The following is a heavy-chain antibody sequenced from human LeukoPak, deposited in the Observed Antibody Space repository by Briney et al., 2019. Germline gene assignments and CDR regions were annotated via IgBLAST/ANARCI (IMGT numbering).Heavy chain of an antibody. CDR1: GGSISSSNW. V-gene: IGHV4-4*02. CDR2: TYHSGST. D-gene: IGHD6-19*01. J-gene: IGHJ6*02. CDR3: ARVPVAGTYYYCYGMDV. Sequence: SGTLSLTCAVSGGSISSSNWWSWVRQPPGKGLEWIGETYHSGSTNYNPSLKSRVTISVDKSKNQFSLKLSSVTAADTAVYYCARVPVAGTYYYCYGMDVWGQGTTVTVSS.